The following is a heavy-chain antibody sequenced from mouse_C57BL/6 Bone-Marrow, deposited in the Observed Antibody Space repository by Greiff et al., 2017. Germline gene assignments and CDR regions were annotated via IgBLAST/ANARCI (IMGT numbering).Heavy chain of an antibody. D-gene: IGHD1-1*01. CDR1: GYTFTSYW. CDR2: IDPSDSYT. V-gene: IGHV1-69*01. CDR3: ARNYGSSGFAY. Sequence: QVHVKQPGAELVMPGASVKLSCKASGYTFTSYWMHWVKQRPGQGLEWIGEIDPSDSYTNYNQKFKGKSTLTVDKSSSTAYMQLSSLTSEDSAVYYCARNYGSSGFAYWGQGTLVTVSA. J-gene: IGHJ3*01.